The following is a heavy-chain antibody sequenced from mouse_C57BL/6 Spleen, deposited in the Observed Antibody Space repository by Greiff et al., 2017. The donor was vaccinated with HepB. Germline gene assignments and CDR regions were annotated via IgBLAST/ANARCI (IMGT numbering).Heavy chain of an antibody. J-gene: IGHJ2*01. CDR1: GYSITSGYD. V-gene: IGHV3-1*01. Sequence: VQLQQSGPGMVKPSQSLSLTCTVTGYSITSGYDWHWIRHFPGNKLEWMGYISYSGSTNYNPSLKSRISITHDTSKNHFFLKLNSVTTEDTATYYCARGETGITYFDYWGQGTTLTVSS. CDR2: ISYSGST. D-gene: IGHD2-4*01. CDR3: ARGETGITYFDY.